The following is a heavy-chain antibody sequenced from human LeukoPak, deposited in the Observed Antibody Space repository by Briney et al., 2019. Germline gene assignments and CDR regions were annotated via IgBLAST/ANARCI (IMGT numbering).Heavy chain of an antibody. CDR3: ARVPDYYDSSGYEAWDY. V-gene: IGHV1-69*04. Sequence: SVKVSCKASGGTFSSYAISWVRQAPGQGPEWMGRIIPILGIANYAQKFQGRVTITADKSTSTAYMELSSLRSEDTAVYYCARVPDYYDSSGYEAWDYWGQGTLVTVSS. D-gene: IGHD3-22*01. CDR2: IIPILGIA. CDR1: GGTFSSYA. J-gene: IGHJ4*02.